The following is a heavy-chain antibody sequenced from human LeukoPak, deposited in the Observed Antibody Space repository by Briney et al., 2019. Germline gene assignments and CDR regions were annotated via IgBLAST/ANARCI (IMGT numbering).Heavy chain of an antibody. CDR3: AREYYGDYVAGATIDY. J-gene: IGHJ4*02. Sequence: GGSLRLSCAASGFTFSSYSTNWVRQAPGKGLEWVSYISSSSSTIYYADSVKGRFTISRDNAKNSLYLQMNSLRAEDTAVYYCAREYYGDYVAGATIDYWGQGTLVTVSS. V-gene: IGHV3-48*01. CDR1: GFTFSSYS. D-gene: IGHD4-17*01. CDR2: ISSSSSTI.